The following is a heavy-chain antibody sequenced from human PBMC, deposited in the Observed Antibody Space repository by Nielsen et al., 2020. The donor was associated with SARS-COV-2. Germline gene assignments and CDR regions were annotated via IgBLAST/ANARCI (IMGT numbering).Heavy chain of an antibody. CDR1: GFTFSNYA. CDR3: ARETIDYTSSFVDL. D-gene: IGHD4-11*01. J-gene: IGHJ5*02. Sequence: GGSLRLSCAASGFTFSNYAMHWVRQAPGKGLEWLTIIAYDGNEHYADSVKGRFTISRDNSRDTLHLQLNRLRPEDTAVYFCARETIDYTSSFVDLWGQGTLVTVSP. CDR2: IAYDGNE. V-gene: IGHV3-30*04.